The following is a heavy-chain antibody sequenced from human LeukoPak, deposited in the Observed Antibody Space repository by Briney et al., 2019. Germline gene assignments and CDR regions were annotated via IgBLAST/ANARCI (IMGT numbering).Heavy chain of an antibody. V-gene: IGHV3-23*01. CDR1: GFTFSSYV. CDR3: AKAVTDYSGYDLNDY. D-gene: IGHD5-12*01. Sequence: PGGSLRLSCAASGFTFSSYVMSWVRQAPGKGLEWVSTISASGAGTYYADSVKGRFTISRDNSKNTLYLQMNSLRAEDTAVYYCAKAVTDYSGYDLNDYWGQGTLVTVSS. J-gene: IGHJ4*02. CDR2: ISASGAGT.